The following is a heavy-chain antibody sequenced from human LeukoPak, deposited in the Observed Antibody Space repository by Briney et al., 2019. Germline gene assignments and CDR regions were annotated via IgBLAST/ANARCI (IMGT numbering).Heavy chain of an antibody. CDR2: INPNSGGT. V-gene: IGHV1-2*02. Sequence: ASVKVSCKASRYTFTGYYMHWVRQAPGQGLEWMGWINPNSGGTNYAQKFQGRVTMTRDTSISTAYMELSRLRSDDTAVYYCARGDIVVVPAALGYNWFDPWGQGTLVTVSS. CDR1: RYTFTGYY. D-gene: IGHD2-2*01. J-gene: IGHJ5*02. CDR3: ARGDIVVVPAALGYNWFDP.